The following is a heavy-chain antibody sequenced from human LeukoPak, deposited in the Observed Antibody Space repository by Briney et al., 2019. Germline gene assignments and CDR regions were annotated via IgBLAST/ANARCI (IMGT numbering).Heavy chain of an antibody. Sequence: GGSLRLSCAASGFTFSSYWMSWVRQAPGKGLEWVSSISGTGGGTYYADSVKGRFTISRDNSHKTLYLQMNSLRAEDTAVYYCAKTPPHDDYGDYWGQGTLVTVSS. CDR3: AKTPPHDDYGDY. CDR1: GFTFSSYW. D-gene: IGHD3-3*01. V-gene: IGHV3-23*01. J-gene: IGHJ4*02. CDR2: ISGTGGGT.